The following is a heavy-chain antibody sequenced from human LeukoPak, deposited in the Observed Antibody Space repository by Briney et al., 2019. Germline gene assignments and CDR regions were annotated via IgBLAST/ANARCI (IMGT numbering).Heavy chain of an antibody. D-gene: IGHD4-11*01. V-gene: IGHV1-69*06. CDR3: AKGGTGQSYYYYYMDV. CDR1: GGTFSSYA. J-gene: IGHJ6*03. Sequence: SVKVSCKASGGTFSSYAISWVRQAPGQGLEWMGGIIPIFGTANYAQKFQGRVTITADKSTSTAYMELSSLRSEDTAVYYCAKGGTGQSYYYYYMDVWGKGTTVTVSS. CDR2: IIPIFGTA.